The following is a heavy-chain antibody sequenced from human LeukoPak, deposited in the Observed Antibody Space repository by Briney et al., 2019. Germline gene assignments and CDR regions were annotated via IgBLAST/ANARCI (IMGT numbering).Heavy chain of an antibody. D-gene: IGHD3-22*01. CDR3: ARMQTDSSGLFDY. Sequence: GPTLVPPPPTLTPSGTVARTSLGTGGMRVNGIRQPPGKALVWLARIDGDDDKFYSTSLKTRLTTSQATSKNQVVLTMTNMDPVDTGTYYCARMQTDSSGLFDYWGQGTLVTVSS. J-gene: IGHJ4*02. V-gene: IGHV2-70*04. CDR1: RTSLGTGGMR. CDR2: IDGDDDK.